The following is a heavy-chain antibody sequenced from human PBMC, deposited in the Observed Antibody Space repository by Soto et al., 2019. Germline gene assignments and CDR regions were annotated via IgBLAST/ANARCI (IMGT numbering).Heavy chain of an antibody. Sequence: ASVKVPCKASGYTCTIYGISGVRQSPLQGRDGMGCISAYNGNTNYAQKLQGRVTMTTDTSTSTAYMELRSLRSDDTAVYYCAGYCSSTSCPRSPFYGDYETGPFDPWGQGTLVTVSS. V-gene: IGHV1-18*01. J-gene: IGHJ5*02. CDR2: ISAYNGNT. D-gene: IGHD2-2*01. CDR3: AGYCSSTSCPRSPFYGDYETGPFDP. CDR1: GYTCTIYG.